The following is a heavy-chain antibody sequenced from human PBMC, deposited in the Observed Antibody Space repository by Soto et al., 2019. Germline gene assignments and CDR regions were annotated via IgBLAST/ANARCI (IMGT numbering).Heavy chain of an antibody. CDR2: INPSGGST. CDR1: GYTFTSYY. CDR3: ARDGYYDFWSGYSTLYYYYYGMDV. Sequence: ASVKVSCKASGYTFTSYYMHWVRQAPGQGLEWMGIINPSGGSTSYAQKFQGRVTMTRDTSTSTVYMELSSLRSEDTAVYYCARDGYYDFWSGYSTLYYYYYGMDVWGQGNTVTVS. J-gene: IGHJ6*02. V-gene: IGHV1-46*01. D-gene: IGHD3-3*01.